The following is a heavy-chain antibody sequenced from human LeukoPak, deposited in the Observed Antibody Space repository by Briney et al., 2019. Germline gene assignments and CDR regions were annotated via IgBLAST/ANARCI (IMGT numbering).Heavy chain of an antibody. CDR2: IRYDGSYK. J-gene: IGHJ3*02. V-gene: IGHV3-30*02. D-gene: IGHD6-13*01. Sequence: LSGGSLRLSCAASEFTFNSYAMHWVRQAPGKGLEWVAFIRYDGSYKYYADSVKGRFTISRDNSQNTLYLQLNSLRADDTGVYYCAKDSSPRGIGPPFDIWGQGTMVTVSS. CDR1: EFTFNSYA. CDR3: AKDSSPRGIGPPFDI.